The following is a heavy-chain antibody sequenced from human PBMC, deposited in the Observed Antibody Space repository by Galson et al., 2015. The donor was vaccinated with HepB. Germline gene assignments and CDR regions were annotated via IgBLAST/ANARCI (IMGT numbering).Heavy chain of an antibody. CDR1: GYSFTNYW. CDR2: IYPGDSDT. CDR3: ARHLPVKSCSGVSCYPGRPYYYSYMDV. Sequence: QSGAEVKKPGESLKISCKGSGYSFTNYWIAWVRQMPGKGLEWMGIIYPGDSDTRYSPSFQGQVTISADKSISTAYLQWSNLKASDTAIYYCARHLPVKSCSGVSCYPGRPYYYSYMDVWGKGTTVTVSS. D-gene: IGHD2-15*01. V-gene: IGHV5-51*01. J-gene: IGHJ6*03.